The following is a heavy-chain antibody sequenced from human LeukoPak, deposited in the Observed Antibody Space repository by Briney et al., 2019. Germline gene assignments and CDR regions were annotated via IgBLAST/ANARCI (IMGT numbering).Heavy chain of an antibody. V-gene: IGHV4-59*01. J-gene: IGHJ6*03. D-gene: IGHD3-3*01. CDR1: GGSISDYY. Sequence: PSETLSLTCTVAGGSISDYYWNWIRQPPGKGLEWIGYIYYSGSTTYNPSLKSRVTMSVDTAKNQFSLKLRSVTAADTAVYYCARGDFCSKSNCYLRPMDVWGKGTTVTVSS. CDR2: IYYSGST. CDR3: ARGDFCSKSNCYLRPMDV.